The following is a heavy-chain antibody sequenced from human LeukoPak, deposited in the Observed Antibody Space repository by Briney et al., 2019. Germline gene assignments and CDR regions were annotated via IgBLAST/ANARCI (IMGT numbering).Heavy chain of an antibody. CDR3: ARVVRYCSGGSCPLDY. Sequence: GASVKVSCKASGYTFTSYYMHWVRQAPGQGLEWMGIINSSGGSTSYAQKFQGRVTMTRDTSTSTVYMELSSLRSEDTAVYYCARVVRYCSGGSCPLDYWGQGTLVTVSS. CDR1: GYTFTSYY. D-gene: IGHD2-15*01. V-gene: IGHV1-46*01. J-gene: IGHJ4*02. CDR2: INSSGGST.